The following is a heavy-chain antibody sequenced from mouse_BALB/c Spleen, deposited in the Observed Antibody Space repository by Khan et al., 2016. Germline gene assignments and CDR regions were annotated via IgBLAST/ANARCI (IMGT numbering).Heavy chain of an antibody. J-gene: IGHJ3*01. CDR3: ADDYYGSNWFAY. V-gene: IGHV9-3*02. CDR1: GYTFTNYG. CDR2: INTNTGEP. D-gene: IGHD1-1*01. Sequence: QIQLVQSGPELKKPGETVKISCKASGYTFTNYGMNWVKQAPGKGLKWMGWINTNTGEPTYAEEFKGHFVFSLETSASTAYLHLNNLKNEDPATYFCADDYYGSNWFAYWGQGTLVTVSA.